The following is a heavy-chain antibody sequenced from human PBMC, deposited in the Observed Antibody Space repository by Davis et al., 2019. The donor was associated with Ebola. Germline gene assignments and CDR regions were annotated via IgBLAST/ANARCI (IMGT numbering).Heavy chain of an antibody. CDR3: ARGGYNWNYQGWFDP. J-gene: IGHJ5*02. Sequence: ASVKVSCKASGYTFTSYAMHWVRQAPGQRLEWMGWINAGNGNTKYSQKFQGRVTITRDTSASTAYMELSSLRSEDTAVYYCARGGYNWNYQGWFDPWGQGTLVTVSS. CDR1: GYTFTSYA. V-gene: IGHV1-3*01. D-gene: IGHD1-7*01. CDR2: INAGNGNT.